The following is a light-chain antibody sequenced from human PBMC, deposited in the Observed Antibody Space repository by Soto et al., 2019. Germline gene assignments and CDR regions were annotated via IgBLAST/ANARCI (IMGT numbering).Light chain of an antibody. V-gene: IGKV1-5*03. CDR1: QSFSSW. CDR2: KAS. J-gene: IGKJ1*01. CDR3: LQYNNYPWT. Sequence: IQMTQFPSTLSASVGDRVTITCRASQSFSSWLAWYQQKPGKAPNLLIYKASSLESGVPSRFSGSGSGAEFTLTISSLQPDDFASYYCLQYNNYPWTFGQGTKVDIK.